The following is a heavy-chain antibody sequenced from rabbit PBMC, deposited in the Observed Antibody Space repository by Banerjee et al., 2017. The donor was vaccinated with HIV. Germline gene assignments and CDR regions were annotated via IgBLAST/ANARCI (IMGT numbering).Heavy chain of an antibody. V-gene: IGHV1S40*01. CDR1: GFSFSSSYW. D-gene: IGHD8-1*01. CDR3: ARRGAGSSGYRPNL. J-gene: IGHJ4*01. CDR2: IYAGSSGNT. Sequence: QSLEESGGDLVKPGASLTLTCTASGFSFSSSYWICWVRQAPGKGLEWIGCIYAGSSGNTWYASWAKGRFTISRTSSTTVTLQMTSLTAADTATYFCARRGAGSSGYRPNLWGPGTLVTV.